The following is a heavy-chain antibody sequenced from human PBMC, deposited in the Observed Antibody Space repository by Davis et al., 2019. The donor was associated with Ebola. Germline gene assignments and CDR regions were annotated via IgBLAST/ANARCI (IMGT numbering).Heavy chain of an antibody. D-gene: IGHD1-26*01. Sequence: MPSETLSLTCSISGGYISGYYWSWIRQPPGKGLEWIGNLYHGGGTNYSPSLKSRLTISVDTSKNQFSLKLSSVTAADTAVYYCARGVGGASGWFDPWGQGTLVTVSS. CDR3: ARGVGGASGWFDP. J-gene: IGHJ5*02. CDR1: GGYISGYY. CDR2: LYHGGGT. V-gene: IGHV4-59*12.